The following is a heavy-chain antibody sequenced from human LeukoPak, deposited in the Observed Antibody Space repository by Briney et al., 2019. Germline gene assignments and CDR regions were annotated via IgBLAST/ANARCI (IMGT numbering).Heavy chain of an antibody. Sequence: GGSLRLSCAASGFTFSSYWMHWVRQAPGKGLVWVSRINSDGSSTSYADSVKGRFTISRDNAKNTLYLQMNSLRAEDTAVYYCARSRRSYDSSGYYYSWGQGTLVTISS. D-gene: IGHD3-22*01. V-gene: IGHV3-74*01. CDR1: GFTFSSYW. CDR2: INSDGSST. CDR3: ARSRRSYDSSGYYYS. J-gene: IGHJ4*02.